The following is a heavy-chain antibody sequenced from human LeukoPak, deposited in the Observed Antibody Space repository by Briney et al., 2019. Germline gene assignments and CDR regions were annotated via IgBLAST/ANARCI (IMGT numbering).Heavy chain of an antibody. Sequence: GGSLRLSCAASRFTFSTYSMNWVRQAPGKGLEWVSYISSGSNTIYYADSVKGRFTISRDNAKNSLYLQMNSLRAEDTAVYYCAREYSSSSGRSFDYWGQGTLVTVSS. D-gene: IGHD6-6*01. J-gene: IGHJ4*02. CDR3: AREYSSSSGRSFDY. V-gene: IGHV3-48*01. CDR2: ISSGSNTI. CDR1: RFTFSTYS.